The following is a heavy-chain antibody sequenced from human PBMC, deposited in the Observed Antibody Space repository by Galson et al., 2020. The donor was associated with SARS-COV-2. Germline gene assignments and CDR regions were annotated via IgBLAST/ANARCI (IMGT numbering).Heavy chain of an antibody. D-gene: IGHD3-10*01. Sequence: ETSETLSLTCAVYGGSFSGYYWSWICQPPGKGLEWIGEINHSGSTNYNPSLKSRVTISVDTSKNQFSLKLSSVTAADTAVYYCARASLGFGELLADYYYYGMDVWGQGTTVTVSS. J-gene: IGHJ6*02. CDR1: GGSFSGYY. CDR2: INHSGST. CDR3: ARASLGFGELLADYYYYGMDV. V-gene: IGHV4-34*01.